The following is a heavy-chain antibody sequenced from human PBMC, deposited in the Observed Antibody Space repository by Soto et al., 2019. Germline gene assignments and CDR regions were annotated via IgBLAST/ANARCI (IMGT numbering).Heavy chain of an antibody. CDR2: INPNSGGT. J-gene: IGHJ6*02. CDR1: GYTFTGYY. Sequence: ASVKVSCKASGYTFTGYYMHWVRQAPGQGLEWMGWINPNSGGTNYAQKFQGWVTMTRDTSISTAYMELSRLRSDDTAVYYCARGGGTKPHYYGMDVWGQGTTVTVSS. CDR3: ARGGGTKPHYYGMDV. V-gene: IGHV1-2*04.